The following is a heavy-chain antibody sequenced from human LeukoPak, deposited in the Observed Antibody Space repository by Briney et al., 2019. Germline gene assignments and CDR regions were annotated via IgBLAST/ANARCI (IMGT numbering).Heavy chain of an antibody. Sequence: PSETLSLTCTVSGGSISSGSYYWSWIPQPAGKGLEWIGRVYTSRSTNYNPYLKSRVTISVDTSKNQFSLKLSSVTAADTAVYYCARGRAYYDFWSGYSNQSWFDPWGQGTLVTVSS. J-gene: IGHJ5*02. V-gene: IGHV4-61*02. CDR3: ARGRAYYDFWSGYSNQSWFDP. D-gene: IGHD3-3*01. CDR1: GGSISSGSYY. CDR2: VYTSRST.